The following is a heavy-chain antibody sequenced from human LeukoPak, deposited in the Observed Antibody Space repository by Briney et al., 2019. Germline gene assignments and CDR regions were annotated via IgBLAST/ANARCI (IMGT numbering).Heavy chain of an antibody. Sequence: SQTLSLTCALSGDSVSSDSATWDWIRQSPSRGLEWLGRTYYRSTWLRDYAPSVRGRVTINADTSKNQFSLLLQSVSPDDSAVYYCVRRGDGNYYFDYWGQGTLDTVSS. CDR1: GDSVSSDSAT. D-gene: IGHD3-16*01. V-gene: IGHV6-1*01. CDR3: VRRGDGNYYFDY. J-gene: IGHJ4*02. CDR2: TYYRSTWLR.